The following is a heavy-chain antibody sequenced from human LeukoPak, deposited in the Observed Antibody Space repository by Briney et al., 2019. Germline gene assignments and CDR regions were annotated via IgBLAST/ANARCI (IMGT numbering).Heavy chain of an antibody. D-gene: IGHD1-26*01. J-gene: IGHJ4*02. V-gene: IGHV1-18*01. Sequence: VASVKVSCKASGYTFTSYGISWVRQAPGQGLEWMGWISAYNGNTNYEQKLQGRVTMTTDTATSTAYMELRSLRSDDTAVYYCARDELYTPVDYWGQGTLVTVSS. CDR3: ARDELYTPVDY. CDR2: ISAYNGNT. CDR1: GYTFTSYG.